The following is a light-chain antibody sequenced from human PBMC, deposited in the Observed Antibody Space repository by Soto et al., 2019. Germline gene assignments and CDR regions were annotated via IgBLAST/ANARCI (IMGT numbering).Light chain of an antibody. J-gene: IGKJ5*01. Sequence: EIVLTQSPGTLSLSPGERATLSCRAILTVSDNYLAWYQQKAGQAPRLLIYGASNRATGIPDRFSGSGSGRDFTLTISGLEPEDFAVYYCQQYGSSPLISFGQGTRLEIK. CDR1: LTVSDNY. CDR3: QQYGSSPLIS. V-gene: IGKV3-20*01. CDR2: GAS.